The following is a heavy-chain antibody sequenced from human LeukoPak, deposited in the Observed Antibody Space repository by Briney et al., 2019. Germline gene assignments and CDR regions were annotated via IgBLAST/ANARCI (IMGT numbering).Heavy chain of an antibody. D-gene: IGHD6-13*01. CDR3: ARDSLSKVS. CDR1: GYTFTAYY. Sequence: ASVKVSCKASGYTFTAYYIHWVRQAPGQGLEWMGWLNPHSGGTNFAQKFQGRVTMTRDTSISTAYMEMSRLTYDDTAVYYCARDSLSKVSWGQATLVTVSS. J-gene: IGHJ5*02. V-gene: IGHV1-2*02. CDR2: LNPHSGGT.